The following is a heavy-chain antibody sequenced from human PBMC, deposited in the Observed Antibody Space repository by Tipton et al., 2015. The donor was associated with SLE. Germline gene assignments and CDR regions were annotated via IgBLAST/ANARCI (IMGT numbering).Heavy chain of an antibody. D-gene: IGHD3-22*01. Sequence: TLSLTCTVSGGSISSYYWSWIRQPPGKGLEWIGYIYYSGSTNYNPSLKSRVTISVDTSKNHFSLKLSSVTAADTAVYYCARRLGSSGFDYWGQGTLVTVSS. CDR3: ARRLGSSGFDY. CDR1: GGSISSYY. J-gene: IGHJ4*02. V-gene: IGHV4-59*08. CDR2: IYYSGST.